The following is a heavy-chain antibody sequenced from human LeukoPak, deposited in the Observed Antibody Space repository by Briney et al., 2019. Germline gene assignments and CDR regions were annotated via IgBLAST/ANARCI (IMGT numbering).Heavy chain of an antibody. CDR3: PRYFNSGYD. V-gene: IGHV3-48*03. CDR2: ISSSGSTI. Sequence: GGSLRLSCAASGFTFSSYEMNWVRQAPGKGLEWVSYISSSGSTIYYADSVKGRFTISRDNSKNSLYLQMNSLSVHDPAVYISPRYFNSGYDRGQGLLVTVSS. J-gene: IGHJ4*02. D-gene: IGHD5-12*01. CDR1: GFTFSSYE.